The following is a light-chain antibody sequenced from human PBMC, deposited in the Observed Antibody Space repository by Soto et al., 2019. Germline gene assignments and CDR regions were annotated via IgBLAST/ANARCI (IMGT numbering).Light chain of an antibody. V-gene: IGKV1-5*03. CDR3: QQYNSYPWK. CDR2: KAS. J-gene: IGKJ1*01. CDR1: HNIERW. Sequence: IQMTQSPSTLSASLGDRVTITCRASHNIERWMAWYQQKPGKAPKLLIYKASTLKSGVPSRFSGSGSGTEFTLTISSLQPEDFATYYCQQYNSYPWKCGQGTKGDIK.